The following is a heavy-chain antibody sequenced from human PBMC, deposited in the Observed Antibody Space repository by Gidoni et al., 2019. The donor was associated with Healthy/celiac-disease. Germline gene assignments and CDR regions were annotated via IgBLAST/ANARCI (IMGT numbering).Heavy chain of an antibody. CDR2: INHSGST. CDR1: GGSFSGYY. CDR3: ARGLDIVVVVAATPFDY. D-gene: IGHD2-15*01. V-gene: IGHV4-34*01. J-gene: IGHJ4*02. Sequence: QVQLQQWGAGLLKPSETLSLTCAVYGGSFSGYYWSWIRQPPGKGLEWIGEINHSGSTNYNPSLKSRVTISVDTSKNQFSLKLSSVTAADTAVYYCARGLDIVVVVAATPFDYWGQGTLVTVSS.